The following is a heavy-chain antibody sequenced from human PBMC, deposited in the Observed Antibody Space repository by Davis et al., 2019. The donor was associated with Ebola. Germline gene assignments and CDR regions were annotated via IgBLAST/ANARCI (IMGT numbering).Heavy chain of an antibody. J-gene: IGHJ4*02. CDR1: GFTFSGSA. CDR3: TSGGTGEDY. D-gene: IGHD7-27*01. Sequence: GESLKISCAASGFTFSGSAMHWVRQASGKGLEWVGRIRSKANSYATAYAASVKGRFTISRDDSKNTAYLQMNSLKTEDTAVYYCTSGGTGEDYWGQGTLVIVSS. CDR2: IRSKANSYAT. V-gene: IGHV3-73*01.